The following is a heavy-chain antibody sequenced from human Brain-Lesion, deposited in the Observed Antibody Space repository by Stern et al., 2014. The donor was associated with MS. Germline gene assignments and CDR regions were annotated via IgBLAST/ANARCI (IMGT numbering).Heavy chain of an antibody. CDR3: AGEEDIRYCSGGSCTGNWFDP. CDR2: IYYSGNT. D-gene: IGHD2-15*01. V-gene: IGHV4-39*02. Sequence: VQLVESGPGLVKPSETLSLTCTVAGGSVSSTSYAWAWIRPPPGKGLEWIGTIYYSGNTFCCPSRKSRLPISLNTPMNHFSLQLGSVTAADTAVYYCAGEEDIRYCSGGSCTGNWFDPWGQGTLVTVSS. J-gene: IGHJ5*02. CDR1: GGSVSSTSYA.